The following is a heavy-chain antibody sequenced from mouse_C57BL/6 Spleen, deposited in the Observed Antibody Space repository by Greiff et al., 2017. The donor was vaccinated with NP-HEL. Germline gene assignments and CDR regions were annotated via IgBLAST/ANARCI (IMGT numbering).Heavy chain of an antibody. CDR3: ARGAESAMDY. J-gene: IGHJ4*01. V-gene: IGHV7-3*01. Sequence: EVKLMESGGGLVQPGGSLSLSCAASGFTFTDYYMSWVRQPPGKALEWLGFIRNKASGYTTEYSASVKGRFTISRDNSQSILYLQMNALRAEDSATYYCARGAESAMDYWGQGTSVTVSS. CDR1: GFTFTDYY. CDR2: IRNKASGYTT.